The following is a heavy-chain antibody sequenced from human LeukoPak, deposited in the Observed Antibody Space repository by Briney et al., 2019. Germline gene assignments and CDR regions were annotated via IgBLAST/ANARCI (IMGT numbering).Heavy chain of an antibody. CDR3: AKGPGGSGSHDY. J-gene: IGHJ4*02. V-gene: IGHV3-23*01. Sequence: GGSLRLSCAASGFTFSSYAMSWVRQAPGKGLEWGSVISGSGGSTYYADSVKGRFTISRDNSKNTLYLQMNSLRAEDTAVYCCAKGPGGSGSHDYWGQGTLVTVSS. CDR1: GFTFSSYA. D-gene: IGHD3-10*01. CDR2: ISGSGGST.